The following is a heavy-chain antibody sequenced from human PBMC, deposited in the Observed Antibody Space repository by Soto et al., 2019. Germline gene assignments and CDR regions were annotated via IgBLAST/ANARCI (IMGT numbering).Heavy chain of an antibody. CDR3: ARVEAPFGESLH. CDR1: GYTFNRYT. D-gene: IGHD3-10*01. CDR2: ISPDDGNT. J-gene: IGHJ4*02. Sequence: ASRKVSCKTSGYTFNRYTIAWLRQAPGQGLEWLGWISPDDGNTEYEQKFQGRVTMTADTLTNNAYLELRSLKSDDTAIYYCARVEAPFGESLHWGQGTPVTVSS. V-gene: IGHV1-18*01.